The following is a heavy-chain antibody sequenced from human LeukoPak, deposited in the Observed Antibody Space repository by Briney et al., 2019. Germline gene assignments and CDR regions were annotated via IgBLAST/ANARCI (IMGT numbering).Heavy chain of an antibody. Sequence: GGSLRLSCAASGFTFSNYGMHWVRQAPGKGLEWVSALSGNAYSTYYADSVKGRFTISRDNSKNTLYLQMNSLRAEDTAVYYCAKLPSGYTLLSWLDPWGQGTLVTVSS. CDR3: AKLPSGYTLLSWLDP. J-gene: IGHJ5*02. D-gene: IGHD5-12*01. CDR1: GFTFSNYG. V-gene: IGHV3-23*01. CDR2: LSGNAYST.